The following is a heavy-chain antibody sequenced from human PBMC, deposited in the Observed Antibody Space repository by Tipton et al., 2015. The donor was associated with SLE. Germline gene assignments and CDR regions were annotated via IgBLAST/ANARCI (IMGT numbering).Heavy chain of an antibody. CDR1: GGSISSGGYY. V-gene: IGHV4-39*07. CDR2: IYYSGST. Sequence: LRLSCTVSGGSISSGGYYWGWIRQPPGKGLEWIGSIYYSGSTYYNPSLKSRVTISVDTSKNQFSLKLSSVTAADTAVYYCARDDSGGVRQTLAFDIWGQGTMVTVSS. D-gene: IGHD3-22*01. J-gene: IGHJ3*02. CDR3: ARDDSGGVRQTLAFDI.